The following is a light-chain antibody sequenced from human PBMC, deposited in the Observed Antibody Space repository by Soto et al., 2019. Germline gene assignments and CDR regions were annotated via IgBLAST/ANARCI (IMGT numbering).Light chain of an antibody. CDR1: QSVSSSF. CDR3: QQYGTSPYT. J-gene: IGKJ2*01. V-gene: IGKV3-20*01. Sequence: EIVLTQSPGTLSLSPGERATLSYRASQSVSSSFLAWYQQKPGQAPRLLIYGASSRATGIPDRFSGSGSGTDFTLTISRLEPEDFAVYYYQQYGTSPYTFGQGTELEIK. CDR2: GAS.